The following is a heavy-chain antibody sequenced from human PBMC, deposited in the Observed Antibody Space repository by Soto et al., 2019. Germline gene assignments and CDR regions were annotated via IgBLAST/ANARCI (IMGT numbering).Heavy chain of an antibody. Sequence: QVQLQQSGPGLLKPSETLSLTCTVSGGSISSPSYNWVWVRQPPGKGPEWIGSFFYGGRTHYSPSLESRLSISADTARSQVSLILTSVTAADTAVYYCATVASTHFDSWGQGALVVVSS. V-gene: IGHV4-39*01. D-gene: IGHD1-1*01. CDR3: ATVASTHFDS. CDR1: GGSISSPSYN. CDR2: FFYGGRT. J-gene: IGHJ4*02.